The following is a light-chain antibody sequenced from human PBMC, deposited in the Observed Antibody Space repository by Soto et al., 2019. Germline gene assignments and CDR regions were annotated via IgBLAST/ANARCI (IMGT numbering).Light chain of an antibody. CDR2: DVG. J-gene: IGLJ1*01. V-gene: IGLV2-14*01. Sequence: QSVLTQPASVSGSPGQSITISCTGTSSEVGGYNYVSWYQQHPGKAPKLMIYDVGNRPSGVSNRFSGSKSGNTASLTISGLQAEDEADYYCSSYTSSSTLFGTGTKVTVL. CDR1: SSEVGGYNY. CDR3: SSYTSSSTL.